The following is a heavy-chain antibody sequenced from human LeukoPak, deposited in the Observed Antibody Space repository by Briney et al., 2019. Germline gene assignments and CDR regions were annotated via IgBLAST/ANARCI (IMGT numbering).Heavy chain of an antibody. CDR3: ARGRGGMDV. V-gene: IGHV3-66*01. Sequence: PGRSLRLSCVASRLIVSANYMTWVRQAPGKGLEWVSVTYSGGNTYYADSVKGRFTISRDNSKNTVYLQMNSLRVEDTAVYYCARGRGGMDVWGQGTTVTVSS. J-gene: IGHJ6*02. CDR1: RLIVSANY. CDR2: TYSGGNT.